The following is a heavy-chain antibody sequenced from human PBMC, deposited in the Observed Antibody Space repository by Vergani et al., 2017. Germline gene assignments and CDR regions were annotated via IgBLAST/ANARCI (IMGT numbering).Heavy chain of an antibody. CDR1: GGSISSYY. J-gene: IGHJ1*01. CDR2: IYYSGST. Sequence: QVQLQESGPGLVKPSETLPLTCTVSGGSISSYYWSWIRQPPGKGLEWIGYIYYSGSTNYNPSLKSRVTISVDTSKNQFSLKLSSVTAADTAVYYCTTAXGLYYLHGEYFQYWGRGTLVSVSS. V-gene: IGHV4-59*01. D-gene: IGHD3-10*01. CDR3: TTAXGLYYLHGEYFQY.